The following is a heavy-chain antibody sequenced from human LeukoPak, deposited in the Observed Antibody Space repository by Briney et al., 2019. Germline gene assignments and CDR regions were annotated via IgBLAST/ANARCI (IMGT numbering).Heavy chain of an antibody. J-gene: IGHJ4*02. Sequence: GGSLRLSCAGSGFTFSNYDMSWVRQAPGKGLEWVSTIHGHNYYADSVKGRFTISRDNSRSTLYLQMDNLRAEDTAVYYCAKDQPADGYNSIWGQGTLVTVSS. CDR1: GFTFSNYD. V-gene: IGHV3-23*01. CDR2: IHGHN. CDR3: AKDQPADGYNSI. D-gene: IGHD5-24*01.